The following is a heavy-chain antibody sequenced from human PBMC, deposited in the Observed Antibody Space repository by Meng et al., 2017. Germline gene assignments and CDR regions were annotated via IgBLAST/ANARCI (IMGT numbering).Heavy chain of an antibody. D-gene: IGHD3-9*01. V-gene: IGHV4-4*07. CDR1: GGSISSYY. CDR3: ARDFPHNYDILTGYYNGAFDI. Sequence: SETLSLTCTVSGGSISSYYWSWIRQPAGKGLEWSGRIYTSGSTNYNPSLMSRLTMSVDTSKNQFSLKLSSVTAADTAVYYCARDFPHNYDILTGYYNGAFDIWGQGTMVTVSS. CDR2: IYTSGST. J-gene: IGHJ3*02.